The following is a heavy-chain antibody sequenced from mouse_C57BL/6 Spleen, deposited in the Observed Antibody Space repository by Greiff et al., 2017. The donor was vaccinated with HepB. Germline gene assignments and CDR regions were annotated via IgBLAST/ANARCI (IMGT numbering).Heavy chain of an antibody. Sequence: QVQLQQSGPELVKPGASVKISCKASGYAFSSSWMNWVKQRPGKGLEWIGRIYPGDGDTNYNGKFKGKATLTADKSSSTAYMQLSSLTSEDSAVYCCAREDYSGAMDYWGQGTSVTVSS. V-gene: IGHV1-82*01. CDR2: IYPGDGDT. D-gene: IGHD2-12*01. CDR1: GYAFSSSW. CDR3: AREDYSGAMDY. J-gene: IGHJ4*01.